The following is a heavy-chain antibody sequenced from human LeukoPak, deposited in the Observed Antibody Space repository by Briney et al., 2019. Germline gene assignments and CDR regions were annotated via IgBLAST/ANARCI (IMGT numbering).Heavy chain of an antibody. V-gene: IGHV1-46*01. D-gene: IGHD2-2*01. J-gene: IGHJ6*02. CDR3: ARDLRYCSSTSCRGAYGSRAYYYYGMDV. CDR1: GYTFTSYY. Sequence: ASVKVSCKASGYTFTSYYMHWVRQAPGQGLEWMGIINPSGGSTSYAQKFQGRVTMTRDTSTSTVYMELSSLRSEDTAVYYCARDLRYCSSTSCRGAYGSRAYYYYGMDVWGQGTTVTVSS. CDR2: INPSGGST.